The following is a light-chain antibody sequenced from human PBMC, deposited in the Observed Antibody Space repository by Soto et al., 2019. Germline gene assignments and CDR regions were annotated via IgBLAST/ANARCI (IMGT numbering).Light chain of an antibody. CDR1: QSVNSN. CDR2: GAS. V-gene: IGKV3-15*01. J-gene: IGKJ1*01. Sequence: DIVMTQSPATLSVSPGERATLSCRASQSVNSNLAWYQQKPGQAPRLLMYGASTRATGIPARFRGSGSGSECTLTISSLLSEDLAFYYCQQYYKWPPWTFGQGTQVEIK. CDR3: QQYYKWPPWT.